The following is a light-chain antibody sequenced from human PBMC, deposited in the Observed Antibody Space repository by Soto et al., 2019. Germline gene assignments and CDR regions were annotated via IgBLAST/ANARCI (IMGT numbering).Light chain of an antibody. CDR3: QQYGSSGT. J-gene: IGKJ1*01. V-gene: IGKV3-20*01. Sequence: EIVLTQSPGTRSLSPGERATLPCRASQSVSSSYLAWYQQKPGQAPRLLIYDASNRATGIPARFSGSGSGTDFTLTIRRMAPEDFAVYYCQQYGSSGTFCQGTKVDIK. CDR2: DAS. CDR1: QSVSSSY.